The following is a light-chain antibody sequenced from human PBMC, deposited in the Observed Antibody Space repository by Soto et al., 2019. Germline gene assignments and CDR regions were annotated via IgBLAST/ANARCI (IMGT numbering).Light chain of an antibody. CDR1: SGSIASNY. J-gene: IGLJ3*02. Sequence: NFMLTQPHSVSESPGKTVNISCTGSSGSIASNYVQWYQQRPGSAPTTVIYEKNQRPSGVPDRLSGSIDSSSNSASLTISGLKTEDEAAYYCQSYDSNNPWVFGGGTKLTV. CDR3: QSYDSNNPWV. V-gene: IGLV6-57*02. CDR2: EKN.